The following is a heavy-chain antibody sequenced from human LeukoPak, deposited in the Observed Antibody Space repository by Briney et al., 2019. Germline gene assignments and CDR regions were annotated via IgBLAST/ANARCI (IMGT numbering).Heavy chain of an antibody. CDR3: ARILYYDSSGPPDY. CDR2: ISAYNGDT. CDR1: GYTFTTYG. J-gene: IGHJ4*02. V-gene: IGHV1-18*01. D-gene: IGHD3-22*01. Sequence: ASVEVSCKASGYTFTTYGISWVRQAPGQGLEWMGWISAYNGDTNYAQRLQGRVTMTTDTSTSTAYMELRSLRSDDTAVYYCARILYYDSSGPPDYWGQGTLVTVSS.